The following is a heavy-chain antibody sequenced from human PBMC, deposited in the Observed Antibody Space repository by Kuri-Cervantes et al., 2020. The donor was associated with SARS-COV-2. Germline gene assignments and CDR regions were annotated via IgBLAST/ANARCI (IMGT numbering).Heavy chain of an antibody. CDR2: IIPIFGTA. J-gene: IGHJ3*02. V-gene: IGHV1-69*05. CDR3: ARDNWNCPSHDAFDI. Sequence: SVKVSCKASGGTFSSYAISWVRQAPGQGLEWMGGIIPIFGTANYAQKFQGRVTITTDESTSTAYMELSSLRSVDTAVYYCARDNWNCPSHDAFDIWGQGTMVTVSS. CDR1: GGTFSSYA. D-gene: IGHD1-7*01.